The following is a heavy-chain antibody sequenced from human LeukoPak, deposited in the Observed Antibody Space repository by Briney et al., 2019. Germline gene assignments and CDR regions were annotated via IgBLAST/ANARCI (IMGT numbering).Heavy chain of an antibody. D-gene: IGHD6-13*01. V-gene: IGHV3-23*01. CDR3: AKDPRRYSRTGGYFDY. J-gene: IGHJ4*02. CDR1: GFTFSTYA. Sequence: GGSLRLSCAASGFTFSTYAMSWVRQAPGEGLEWVSAISGSGGSTYYADSVKGRFTISRDNSKNTVYLQMNSLRAEDTAVYYCAKDPRRYSRTGGYFDYWGQGTLVTVSS. CDR2: ISGSGGST.